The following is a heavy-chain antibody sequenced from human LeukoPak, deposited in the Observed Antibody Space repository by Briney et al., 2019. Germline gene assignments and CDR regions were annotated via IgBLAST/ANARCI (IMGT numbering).Heavy chain of an antibody. V-gene: IGHV4-61*02. CDR3: ARVAGTTVFWFDP. J-gene: IGHJ5*02. D-gene: IGHD1-1*01. CDR2: IYTSGST. Sequence: SETLSLTCTVSGGSISSGSYYWSWIRQPGGKGLEWIGRIYTSGSTNYNPSLKSRVTISVDTSKNQFSLKLSSVTAADTAVYYCARVAGTTVFWFDPWGQGTLVTVSS. CDR1: GGSISSGSYY.